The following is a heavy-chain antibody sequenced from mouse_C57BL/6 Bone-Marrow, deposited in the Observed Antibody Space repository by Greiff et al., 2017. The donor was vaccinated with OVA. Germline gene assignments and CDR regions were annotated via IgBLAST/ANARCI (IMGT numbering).Heavy chain of an antibody. J-gene: IGHJ2*01. Sequence: EVKVVESGGDLVKPGGSLKLSCAASGFTFSSYGMSWVRQTPDKRLEWVATISSGGSYTYYPDRVKGRFTISRDNAKNTLYLQMSSLKSEDTAMYYCARHIATVVAVDYFDDWGKGTTLTVSS. CDR2: ISSGGSYT. D-gene: IGHD1-1*01. CDR1: GFTFSSYG. CDR3: ARHIATVVAVDYFDD. V-gene: IGHV5-6*01.